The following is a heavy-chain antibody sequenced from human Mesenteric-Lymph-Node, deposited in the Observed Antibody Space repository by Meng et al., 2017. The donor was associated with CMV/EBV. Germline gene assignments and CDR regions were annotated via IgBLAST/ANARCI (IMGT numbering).Heavy chain of an antibody. V-gene: IGHV4-30-2*01. CDR3: AGSGYSYEFDY. D-gene: IGHD5-18*01. J-gene: IGHJ4*02. CDR2: IYHSGRA. CDR1: GGAVSSGEES. Sequence: WAVSGGAVSSGEESWRWVRQQTGKGMEWIGNIYHSGRANYNTYLKSRVTISVDRSKNQFSLKLSSVTAADTAVYYCAGSGYSYEFDYWGRGTLVTVSS.